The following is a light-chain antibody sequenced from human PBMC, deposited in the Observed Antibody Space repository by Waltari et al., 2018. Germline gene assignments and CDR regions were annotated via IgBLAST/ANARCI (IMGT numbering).Light chain of an antibody. Sequence: DIVMTQSPDSLAVSMGERATINCKSSQSVLYNSNDKNYLAWYQQKPGQPPKLLIYWASTRQSGVPDRFSGGGSGTDFTLTISSLQAEDVAVYYCQQCYSSPRTFGEGTKVEIK. CDR2: WAS. J-gene: IGKJ1*01. CDR3: QQCYSSPRT. V-gene: IGKV4-1*01. CDR1: QSVLYNSNDKNY.